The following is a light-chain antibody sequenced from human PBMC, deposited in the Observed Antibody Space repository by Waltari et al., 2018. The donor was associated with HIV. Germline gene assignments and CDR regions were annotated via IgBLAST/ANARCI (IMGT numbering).Light chain of an antibody. J-gene: IGKJ2*03. CDR1: QSVSSSY. V-gene: IGKV3-20*01. CDR3: QQNAGSPPYS. CDR2: GAS. Sequence: EIVSTQSPGTLSLSPGERATLSCRASQSVSSSYLAWYQQKPGQAPRLLMYGASSRATGIPDRFSGSGSGTDFTLTINRLEPEDFAVYYCQQNAGSPPYSFGQGTKLESK.